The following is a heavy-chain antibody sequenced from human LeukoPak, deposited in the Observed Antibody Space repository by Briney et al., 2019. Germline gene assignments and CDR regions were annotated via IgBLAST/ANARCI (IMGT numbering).Heavy chain of an antibody. Sequence: PGRSLRLSCAASGFTFSSYAMYWVRRAPGKGMEWVALISYDGSNKYYADSVKGRFTISRDNSKNTLYLQMNSLTAEDTAVYYCARSGPGLVINYFDYWGQGTLVTVSS. J-gene: IGHJ4*02. CDR3: ARSGPGLVINYFDY. D-gene: IGHD3/OR15-3a*01. V-gene: IGHV3-30-3*01. CDR1: GFTFSSYA. CDR2: ISYDGSNK.